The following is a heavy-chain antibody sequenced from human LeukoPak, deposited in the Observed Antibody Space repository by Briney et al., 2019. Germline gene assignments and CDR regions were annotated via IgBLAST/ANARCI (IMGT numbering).Heavy chain of an antibody. CDR1: GYTPTELS. D-gene: IGHD6-13*01. V-gene: IGHV1-24*01. CDR2: FDPEDGET. CDR3: ATSSSWENFDY. Sequence: VASVNVSCKVSGYTPTELSMHWVRQAPGKGLEWMGGFDPEDGETIYAQKFQGRVTMTEDTSTDTAYMELSSLRSEDTAVYYCATSSSWENFDYWGQGTLVTISS. J-gene: IGHJ4*02.